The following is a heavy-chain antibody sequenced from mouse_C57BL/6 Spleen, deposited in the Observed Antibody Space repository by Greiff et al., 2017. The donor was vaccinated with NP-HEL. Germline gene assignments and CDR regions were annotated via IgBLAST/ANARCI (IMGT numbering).Heavy chain of an antibody. CDR2: ISYDGSN. CDR1: GYSITSGYY. V-gene: IGHV3-6*01. D-gene: IGHD4-1*01. CDR3: ARNDWAYYFDY. Sequence: VQLQQSGPGLVKPSQSLSLTCSVTGYSITSGYYWNWIRQFPGNKLEWMGYISYDGSNNYNPSLKNRISITRDTSKNQFFLKLNSVTTEDTATYYCARNDWAYYFDYWGQGTTLTVSS. J-gene: IGHJ2*01.